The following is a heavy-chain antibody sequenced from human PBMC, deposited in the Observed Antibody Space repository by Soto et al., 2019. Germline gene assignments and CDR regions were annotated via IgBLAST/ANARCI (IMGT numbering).Heavy chain of an antibody. CDR2: IYSGGST. D-gene: IGHD6-19*01. CDR1: GFTVSSNY. Sequence: GGSLRLSCAASGFTVSSNYMSWVRQAPGKGLEWVSVIYSGGSTYYADSVKGRFTISRDNSKNTLYLQMNSLRAEDTAVYYCASLDHLEASAYWGQGTLVTVSS. CDR3: ASLDHLEASAY. J-gene: IGHJ4*02. V-gene: IGHV3-66*01.